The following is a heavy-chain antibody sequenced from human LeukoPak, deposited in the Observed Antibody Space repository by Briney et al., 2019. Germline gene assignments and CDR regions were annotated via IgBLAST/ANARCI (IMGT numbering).Heavy chain of an antibody. V-gene: IGHV1-2*02. Sequence: ASVKVSCKASGYTFTGYYIHWVRQAPGQGLEWMGWINPNSGGTNYAQKFQGRVTMTRNTPISTAYMEVSRLRSDDTAMYYCARDHCSGGRCYSEGADNNYWGQGTLVTVSS. CDR2: INPNSGGT. CDR3: ARDHCSGGRCYSEGADNNY. CDR1: GYTFTGYY. D-gene: IGHD2-15*01. J-gene: IGHJ4*02.